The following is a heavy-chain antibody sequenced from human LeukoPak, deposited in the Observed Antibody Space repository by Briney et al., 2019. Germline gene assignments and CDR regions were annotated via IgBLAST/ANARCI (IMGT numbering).Heavy chain of an antibody. D-gene: IGHD3-3*01. Sequence: SETLSLTCTVSGGSISSGDYYWSWIRQPPGKGLEWIGYIYYSGSTYYNPSLKSRVTMSVDTSKNQFSLKLSSVTAADTAVYYCARDPQPPYYDFWSGALGVWGKGTTVTVSS. J-gene: IGHJ6*04. CDR2: IYYSGST. CDR3: ARDPQPPYYDFWSGALGV. CDR1: GGSISSGDYY. V-gene: IGHV4-30-4*01.